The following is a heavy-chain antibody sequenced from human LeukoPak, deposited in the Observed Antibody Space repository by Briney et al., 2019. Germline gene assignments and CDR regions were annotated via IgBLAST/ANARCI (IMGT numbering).Heavy chain of an antibody. CDR3: ARLLTYSSSWYRRYYFDY. J-gene: IGHJ4*02. V-gene: IGHV4-34*01. CDR2: INHSGST. D-gene: IGHD6-13*01. CDR1: GGSFSGYY. Sequence: KTSETLSLTCAVYGGSFSGYYWSWIRQPPGKGLEWIGEINHSGSTNYNPSLKSRVTISVDTSKNQFSLKPSSVTAADTAVYYCARLLTYSSSWYRRYYFDYWGQGTLVTVSS.